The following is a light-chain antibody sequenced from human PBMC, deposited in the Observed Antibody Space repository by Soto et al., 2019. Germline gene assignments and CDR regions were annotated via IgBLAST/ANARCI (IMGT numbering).Light chain of an antibody. V-gene: IGLV2-14*01. CDR1: SSDVGGYNY. J-gene: IGLJ2*01. CDR2: EVS. Sequence: QSALTQPASVSASPGQSITISCTGTSSDVGGYNYVSWYQQHPGKAPKLMIYEVSNRPSGVSNRFSGSKSGNTASLTISGLQAEDEADYYCISYTTSSTLPGVFGGGTKLTVL. CDR3: ISYTTSSTLPGV.